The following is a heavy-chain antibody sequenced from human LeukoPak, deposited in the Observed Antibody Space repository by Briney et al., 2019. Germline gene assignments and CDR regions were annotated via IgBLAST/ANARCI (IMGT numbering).Heavy chain of an antibody. V-gene: IGHV3-33*01. D-gene: IGHD1-7*01. CDR2: IWYEGSNK. CDR1: GFTFGSFG. CDR3: ARDRITGTTLGAFDI. J-gene: IGHJ3*02. Sequence: GGSLRLSCAASGFTFGSFGMHGVGRAPGKGREGGAVIWYEGSNKYYADSVKGRFTISRDNSKNTLYLQLNSLRAEDTAVYYCARDRITGTTLGAFDIWGQGTMVTVSS.